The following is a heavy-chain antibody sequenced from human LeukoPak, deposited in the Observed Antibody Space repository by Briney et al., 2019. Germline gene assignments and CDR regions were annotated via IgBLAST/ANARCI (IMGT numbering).Heavy chain of an antibody. J-gene: IGHJ4*02. D-gene: IGHD4-11*01. CDR3: ARAPLWVTTARPFGY. Sequence: PSETLSLTCAVYGGSFSGYYWSWIRQPPGKGLEWIGEINHSGSTNYNPSLKSRVTISVDTSKNQFSLKMSSVTAADTAVYYCARAPLWVTTARPFGYWGQGTLVTVSS. CDR2: INHSGST. V-gene: IGHV4-34*01. CDR1: GGSFSGYY.